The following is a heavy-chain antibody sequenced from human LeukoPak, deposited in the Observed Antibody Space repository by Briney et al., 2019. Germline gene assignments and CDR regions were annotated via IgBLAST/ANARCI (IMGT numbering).Heavy chain of an antibody. J-gene: IGHJ4*02. CDR2: IYSGGST. D-gene: IGHD6-19*01. Sequence: GXSLRLSCAASGFTVSYNYMSWVRQAPGKGLEWVSVIYSGGSTYYADSVKGRFTISRDNSKNTLYLQMNSLRAEDTAVYYCARGYSSGWYGGYWGQGTLVTVSS. V-gene: IGHV3-53*01. CDR3: ARGYSSGWYGGY. CDR1: GFTVSYNY.